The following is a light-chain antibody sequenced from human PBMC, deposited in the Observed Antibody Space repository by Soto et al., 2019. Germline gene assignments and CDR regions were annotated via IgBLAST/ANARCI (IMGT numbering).Light chain of an antibody. J-gene: IGLJ3*02. V-gene: IGLV1-44*01. CDR3: AAWDDSLNGPV. CDR1: SSDIGSNT. Sequence: SVLTQPPSASGTPGQGVTISCSGSSSDIGSNTVNWYQQLPGTAPKLLIYFNNQRPSGVPDRFSGSKSGTSASLAISGLQSEDEAQYYCAAWDDSLNGPVFGGGTKVTVL. CDR2: FNN.